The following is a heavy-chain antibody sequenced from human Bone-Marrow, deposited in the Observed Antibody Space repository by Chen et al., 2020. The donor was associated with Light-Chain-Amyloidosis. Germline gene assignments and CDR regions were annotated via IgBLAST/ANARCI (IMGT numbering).Heavy chain of an antibody. D-gene: IGHD6-13*01. CDR1: GFTFSSYN. J-gene: IGHJ3*01. CDR3: ARAQQQLVPMAFDL. Sequence: EVQLVESGGGLVQPGGSLRLSCAASGFTFSSYNMNWVRQAPGKGLEWIAYMSSTSTSIYYADSVKGRFTISRDNAKNTVFLQISSLRDEDTAVYHCARAQQQLVPMAFDLWGQGTMVTFSS. CDR2: MSSTSTSI. V-gene: IGHV3-48*02.